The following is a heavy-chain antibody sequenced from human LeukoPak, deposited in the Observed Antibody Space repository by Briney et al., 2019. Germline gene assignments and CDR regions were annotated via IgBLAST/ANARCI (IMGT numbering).Heavy chain of an antibody. CDR1: GFTFSSYG. V-gene: IGHV3-30*03. CDR2: ISYDGSNK. D-gene: IGHD4-17*01. CDR3: ARTTVTAPFDY. J-gene: IGHJ4*02. Sequence: GGSLRLSCAASGFTFSSYGMHWVRQAPGKGLEWVAVISYDGSNKYYADSVKGRFTISRDNSKNTLYLQMNSLRAEDTAVYYCARTTVTAPFDYWGQGTLVTVSS.